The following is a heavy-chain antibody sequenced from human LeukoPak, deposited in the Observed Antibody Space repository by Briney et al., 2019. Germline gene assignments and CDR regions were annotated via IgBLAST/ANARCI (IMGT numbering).Heavy chain of an antibody. CDR3: ARDRRGYSYGYSDY. V-gene: IGHV3-21*01. CDR2: ISSSSSYI. J-gene: IGHJ4*02. CDR1: GFTFSSYS. Sequence: PGGSLRLSCAASGFTFSSYSMNWVRQAPGKGLEWVSSISSSSSYIYYADSVKGRFTISRDNAKNSLYLQMNSLRAEDTAVYYCARDRRGYSYGYSDYWGQGTLVTVSS. D-gene: IGHD5-18*01.